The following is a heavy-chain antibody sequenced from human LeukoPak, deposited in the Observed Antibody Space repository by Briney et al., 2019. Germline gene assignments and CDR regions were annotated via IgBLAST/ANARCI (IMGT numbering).Heavy chain of an antibody. Sequence: GRSLRLSCAASGFTFSSYGMHWVRQAPGKGLEWVAVIWYDGSNKYYADSVKGRFTISRDNSKNTLYLQMNSLRAEDTAVYYWARDRVKAARGFDPGGRETLFTVPS. V-gene: IGHV3-33*01. J-gene: IGHJ5*02. CDR1: GFTFSSYG. CDR3: ARDRVKAARGFDP. D-gene: IGHD6-13*01. CDR2: IWYDGSNK.